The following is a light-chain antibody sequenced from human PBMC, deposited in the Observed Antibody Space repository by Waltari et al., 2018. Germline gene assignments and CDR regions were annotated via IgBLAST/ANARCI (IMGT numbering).Light chain of an antibody. Sequence: QSVLTQPPSVSVAPGQKVTISCSGSSSNIGNNYVSWYQQLPGTAPKLLIYESMKRPSGIPDRSSGSKSGTSATLGITGLQTGDEADYYCGTWDSSLSVVVFGGGTKLTVL. CDR2: ESM. V-gene: IGLV1-51*02. CDR1: SSNIGNNY. J-gene: IGLJ2*01. CDR3: GTWDSSLSVVV.